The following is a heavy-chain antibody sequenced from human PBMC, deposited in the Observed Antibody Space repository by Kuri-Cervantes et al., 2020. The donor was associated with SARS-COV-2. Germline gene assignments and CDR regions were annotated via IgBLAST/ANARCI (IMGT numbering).Heavy chain of an antibody. V-gene: IGHV3-30-3*01. CDR1: GFTFSSYA. CDR2: ISYDGSNK. D-gene: IGHD5-18*01. J-gene: IGHJ4*02. Sequence: GGSLRLSCAASGFTFSSYAMHWVRQAPGKGLEWVAVISYDGSNKYYADSVKGRFTISRDNSKNTLYLQMNNLRPEDTAIYFCSRGGYRYDKPGVYFDYWGQGTLVTVSS. CDR3: SRGGYRYDKPGVYFDY.